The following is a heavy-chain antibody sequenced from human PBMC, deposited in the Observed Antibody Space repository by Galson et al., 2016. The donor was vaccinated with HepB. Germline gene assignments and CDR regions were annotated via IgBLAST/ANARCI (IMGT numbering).Heavy chain of an antibody. CDR1: GFTFNTYA. Sequence: SLRLSCAASGFTFNTYAMTWVRQAPGKGLGWVSSISSSDGRTWYADSVRGRFTISTDNSKTTLYVQMNSLRVDDSAIYYCAKSQFALPDSGWFNAFDLWGQGTMVTVSS. J-gene: IGHJ3*01. D-gene: IGHD6-19*01. CDR3: AKSQFALPDSGWFNAFDL. V-gene: IGHV3-23*01. CDR2: ISSSDGRT.